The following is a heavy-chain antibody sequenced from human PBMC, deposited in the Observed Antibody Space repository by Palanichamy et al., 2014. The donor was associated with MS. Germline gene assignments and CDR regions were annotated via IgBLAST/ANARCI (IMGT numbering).Heavy chain of an antibody. J-gene: IGHJ4*02. V-gene: IGHV3-48*01. CDR2: ISSSSSTI. D-gene: IGHD3-3*01. CDR1: GFTFSSYS. Sequence: EVQLVESGGGLAQPGGSLRLSCAVSGFTFSSYSMNWVRQAPGKGLEWVSYISSSSSTIYYADSVKGRFTISRDNAKNSLYLQMNSLRVEDTAVYYCARTTIFGVVIPYDYWGQGTLVTVSS. CDR3: ARTTIFGVVIPYDY.